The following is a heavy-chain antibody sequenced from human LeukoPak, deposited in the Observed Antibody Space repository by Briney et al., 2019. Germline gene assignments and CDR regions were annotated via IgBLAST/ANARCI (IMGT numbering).Heavy chain of an antibody. D-gene: IGHD1/OR15-1a*01. J-gene: IGHJ1*01. V-gene: IGHV1-2*02. CDR2: INPNSGGT. Sequence: ASVSLTCKASGYTFTGYYMHWVRQAPGQGLEWMGWINPNSGGTNYAQKFQGRVTMTRDTSISTAYMELSRLRSDDTAVYYCARIPYRTTWVDAWGQGTLVTVSS. CDR1: GYTFTGYY. CDR3: ARIPYRTTWVDA.